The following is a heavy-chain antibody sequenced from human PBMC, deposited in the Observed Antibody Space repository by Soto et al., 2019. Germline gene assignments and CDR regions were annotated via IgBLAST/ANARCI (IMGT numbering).Heavy chain of an antibody. CDR3: ARTIFGVATYYFDY. J-gene: IGHJ4*02. D-gene: IGHD3-3*01. CDR2: MSPSSGTT. Sequence: QVQLVQSGAEVKKPGASVKVSCKASGYTFTSYDISWVRQATGQGLEWMGWMSPSSGTTGFVQKFQGRVTVTRDTSISTAYMEVTSLTSEDTAVYYCARTIFGVATYYFDYWGQGTLVTVYS. V-gene: IGHV1-8*01. CDR1: GYTFTSYD.